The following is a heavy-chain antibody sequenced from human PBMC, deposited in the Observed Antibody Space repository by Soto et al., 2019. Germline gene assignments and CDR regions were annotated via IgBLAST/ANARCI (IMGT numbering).Heavy chain of an antibody. J-gene: IGHJ4*02. CDR2: TSAYNGNT. CDR3: AREVGLDCSGGSCYSEPFDY. D-gene: IGHD2-15*01. Sequence: ASVKVSCKASGYTFTSYGISWVRQAPGQGLEWMGWTSAYNGNTNYAQKLQGRVTMTTDTSTSTAYMELRSLRSDDTAVCYCAREVGLDCSGGSCYSEPFDYWGQGTLVTVSS. V-gene: IGHV1-18*01. CDR1: GYTFTSYG.